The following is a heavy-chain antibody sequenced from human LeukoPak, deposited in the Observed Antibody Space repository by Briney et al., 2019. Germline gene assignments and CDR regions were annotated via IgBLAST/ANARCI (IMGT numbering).Heavy chain of an antibody. Sequence: ASVKVSCKASGYTFTDYYIHWVRQAPGQGLEWMGWMNPNSGGTDYAQKFQGRVTMTRDTSVSTAYMEISGLTGDDTAVYYCAKVEAAAPRSYFDYWGQGTLVTVSS. D-gene: IGHD6-13*01. CDR3: AKVEAAAPRSYFDY. J-gene: IGHJ4*02. V-gene: IGHV1-2*02. CDR1: GYTFTDYY. CDR2: MNPNSGGT.